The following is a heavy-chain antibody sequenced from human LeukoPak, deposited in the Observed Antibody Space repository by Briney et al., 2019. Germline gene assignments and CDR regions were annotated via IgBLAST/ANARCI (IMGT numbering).Heavy chain of an antibody. CDR2: ISYIGST. CDR3: ARRKWLGPFDP. J-gene: IGHJ5*02. CDR1: GGSISSSSYY. V-gene: IGHV4-39*07. D-gene: IGHD3-22*01. Sequence: PSETLSLTCTVSGGSISSSSYYWGWIRQPPGKGLEWIGSISYIGSTYYNPSLKSRVTISVDTSKNQFSLKLSSVTAADTAVYYCARRKWLGPFDPWGQGTLVTVSS.